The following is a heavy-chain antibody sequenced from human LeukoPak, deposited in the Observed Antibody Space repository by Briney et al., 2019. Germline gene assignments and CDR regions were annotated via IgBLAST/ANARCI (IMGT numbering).Heavy chain of an antibody. Sequence: SETLSLTCAVSGASVSSSYWTWIRQTPGKTLEWIGYITHSGNYIYNPSLKSRVRTSIDASKNHFSLNLRSVTAADTAVYYCARVGSWYIDYWGQGTLVTVSS. CDR1: GASVSSSY. CDR3: ARVGSWYIDY. V-gene: IGHV4-59*02. D-gene: IGHD6-13*01. CDR2: ITHSGNY. J-gene: IGHJ4*02.